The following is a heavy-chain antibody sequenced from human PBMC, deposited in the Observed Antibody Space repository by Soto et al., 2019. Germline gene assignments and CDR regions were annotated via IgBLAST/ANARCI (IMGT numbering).Heavy chain of an antibody. Sequence: GGSLRLSCSASGFTFSSYAMHWVRQAPGKGLEYVSAISSNGGSTYYADSVKGRFTISRDNSKNTLYLQMSSLRAEDTAVYYCVKDQEEGTYYYDSSGYPGFGFDYWGQGTLVTVSS. V-gene: IGHV3-64D*08. CDR2: ISSNGGST. CDR3: VKDQEEGTYYYDSSGYPGFGFDY. CDR1: GFTFSSYA. J-gene: IGHJ4*02. D-gene: IGHD3-22*01.